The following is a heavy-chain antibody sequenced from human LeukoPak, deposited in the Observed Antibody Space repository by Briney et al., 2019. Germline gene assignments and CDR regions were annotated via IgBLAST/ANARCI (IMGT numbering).Heavy chain of an antibody. V-gene: IGHV4-34*01. CDR3: AGTPLYYYDSSGYLDY. CDR1: GGSFSGYY. J-gene: IGHJ4*02. D-gene: IGHD3-22*01. CDR2: INHSGST. Sequence: PSETLSLTCAVYGGSFSGYYWNWIRQPPGTGLEWIGEINHSGSTNYNPSLKSRVTISVDTSKKQFSLKLSSVTPADTALNYCAGTPLYYYDSSGYLDYWGQGTLVTVSS.